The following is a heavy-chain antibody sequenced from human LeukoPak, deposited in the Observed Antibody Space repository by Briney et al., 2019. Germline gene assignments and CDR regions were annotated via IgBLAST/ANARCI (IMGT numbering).Heavy chain of an antibody. Sequence: PGGSLRLSCAASGFTFGDYAMSWVRQAPGKGLEWVGFIRTKAYGGTTEYAASVKGRFTISRDGSKSIAYLQMNSLKTEDTAVYYCTRTYYDSSGYLFDYWGQGTLVTVSS. CDR3: TRTYYDSSGYLFDY. CDR1: GFTFGDYA. D-gene: IGHD3-22*01. V-gene: IGHV3-49*04. CDR2: IRTKAYGGTT. J-gene: IGHJ4*02.